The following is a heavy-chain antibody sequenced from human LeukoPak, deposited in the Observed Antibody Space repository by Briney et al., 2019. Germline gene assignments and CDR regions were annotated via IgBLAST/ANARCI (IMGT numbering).Heavy chain of an antibody. V-gene: IGHV1/OR15-3*02. D-gene: IGHD4-17*01. CDR2: SNAGNGNT. CDR1: GYTFTGYY. Sequence: ASVKVSCKASGYTFTGYYMHWVRQAPGQGLEWMGWSNAGNGNTKYSQEFQGRVTITRDTSASTAYMELSSLRSDDTAVYHCARARGTVTTDPYFDYWGQGTLVTVSS. CDR3: ARARGTVTTDPYFDY. J-gene: IGHJ4*02.